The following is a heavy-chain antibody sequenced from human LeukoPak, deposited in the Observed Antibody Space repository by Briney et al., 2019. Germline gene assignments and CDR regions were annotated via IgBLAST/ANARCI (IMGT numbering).Heavy chain of an antibody. CDR2: IRGSPSTT. Sequence: PGGSLRLSCAASGFSFRHYVMSWVRQAPGKGLEWVSSIRGSPSTTFYAASVKGRFTISRDNSKNIVYLQMNSLRAEDTAVYYCAKDGEGYSYGSDFWGQGTLVTVSS. CDR3: AKDGEGYSYGSDF. V-gene: IGHV3-23*01. J-gene: IGHJ4*02. CDR1: GFSFRHYV. D-gene: IGHD5-18*01.